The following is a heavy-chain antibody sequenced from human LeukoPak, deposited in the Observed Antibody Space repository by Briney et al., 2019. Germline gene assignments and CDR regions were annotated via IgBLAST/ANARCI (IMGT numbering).Heavy chain of an antibody. D-gene: IGHD6-13*01. CDR1: GFTFSSYA. V-gene: IGHV3-23*01. CDR2: ISGSGGST. Sequence: GGSLRLSCAASGFTFSSYAMNWVRQAPGKGLEWVSAISGSGGSTYYADSVKGRFTISRDNSKSTLYLQMNSLRGDDTALYYCAKDATTAVGWVYMDVWGKGTTVTISS. J-gene: IGHJ6*03. CDR3: AKDATTAVGWVYMDV.